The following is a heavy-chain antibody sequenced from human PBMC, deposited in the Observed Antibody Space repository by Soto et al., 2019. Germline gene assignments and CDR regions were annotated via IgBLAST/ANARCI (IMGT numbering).Heavy chain of an antibody. CDR3: ATSYGSGYRAFDY. D-gene: IGHD3-10*01. CDR1: GGTFSSYA. J-gene: IGHJ4*02. V-gene: IGHV1-69*04. Sequence: SVKVSCKASGGTFSSYAISWVRQAPGQGLEWMGRVNPILSMSNYAQKFQGRVTMTADKSTSTAYMELRSLRSEDTAFYYCATSYGSGYRAFDYWGQGALVTVSS. CDR2: VNPILSMS.